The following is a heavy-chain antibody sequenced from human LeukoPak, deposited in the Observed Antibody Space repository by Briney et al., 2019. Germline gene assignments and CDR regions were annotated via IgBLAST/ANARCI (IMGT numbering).Heavy chain of an antibody. Sequence: GGSLRLSCAASGFTFSDYYMSWIRQAPGKGLEWVSYISSSGSTIYYADSVKGRFTISRDNSKNTLFLQMNSLTAEDTAIYSCARPRLEYCSGGSCFDAFDIWGQGTMVTASS. J-gene: IGHJ3*02. V-gene: IGHV3-11*01. CDR2: ISSSGSTI. CDR1: GFTFSDYY. CDR3: ARPRLEYCSGGSCFDAFDI. D-gene: IGHD2-15*01.